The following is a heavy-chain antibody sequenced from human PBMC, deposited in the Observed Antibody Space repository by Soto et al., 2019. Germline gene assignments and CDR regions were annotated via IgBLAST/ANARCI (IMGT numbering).Heavy chain of an antibody. CDR2: ISGSGGRT. CDR3: AKTLLSTSWYGLHDY. Sequence: AVGSLRLSCAASEFTFSSYAMSWVRQAPGKGLEWVSTISGSGGRTYYADSVKGRFTISRDNSRNTLHLQMNSLRVEDTALYYCAKTLLSTSWYGLHDYVSQGTLVTVSS. D-gene: IGHD6-13*01. CDR1: EFTFSSYA. V-gene: IGHV3-23*01. J-gene: IGHJ4*02.